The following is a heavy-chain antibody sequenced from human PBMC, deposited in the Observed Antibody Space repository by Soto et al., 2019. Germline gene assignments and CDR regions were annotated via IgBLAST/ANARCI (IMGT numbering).Heavy chain of an antibody. D-gene: IGHD5-18*01. J-gene: IGHJ6*02. CDR3: ASAWDTAMAHYYYYGMDV. CDR1: GFTVSSNY. CDR2: IYSGGST. V-gene: IGHV3-66*01. Sequence: EVQLVESGGGLVQPGGSLRLSCAASGFTVSSNYMSWVRQAPGKGLEWVSVIYSGGSTYYADSVKGRFTISRDNSKNKMYLQMNSVRAEDTAVYYWASAWDTAMAHYYYYGMDVWGQGTTVTVS.